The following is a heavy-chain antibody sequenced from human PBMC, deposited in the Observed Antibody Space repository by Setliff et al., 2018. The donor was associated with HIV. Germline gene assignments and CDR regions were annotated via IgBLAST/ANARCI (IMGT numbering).Heavy chain of an antibody. D-gene: IGHD2-2*02. V-gene: IGHV4-34*01. CDR3: ARHTVFVRYFDH. Sequence: SETLSLTCAVYGGSFSGYYWSWIRQPPGKGLEWIGEINHSGSTNYNPSLKSRVTISVDTSMDQFSLKLNSVTAADTAVYYCARHTVFVRYFDHWGQGMLVTVSS. CDR2: INHSGST. J-gene: IGHJ4*02. CDR1: GGSFSGYY.